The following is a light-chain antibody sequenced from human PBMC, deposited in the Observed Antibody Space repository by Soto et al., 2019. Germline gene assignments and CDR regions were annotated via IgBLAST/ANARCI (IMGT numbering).Light chain of an antibody. V-gene: IGLV1-51*01. CDR3: GTWDSSLSAGV. Sequence: QSVLTQPPSVSAAPGQKVTISCSGGSSNIGNNYVSWYQQLPGTAPKLLIYDNNKRPSGIPDQFSGSKSGTSATLGITGLQTVDEANYYCGTWDSSLSAGVFGGGTKLTVL. J-gene: IGLJ2*01. CDR2: DNN. CDR1: SSNIGNNY.